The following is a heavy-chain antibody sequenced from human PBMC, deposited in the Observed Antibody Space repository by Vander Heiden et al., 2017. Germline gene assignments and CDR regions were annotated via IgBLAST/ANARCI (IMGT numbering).Heavy chain of an antibody. CDR2: IYYSGST. Sequence: QVQLQESGPGLVKPSETLSLTCTVSGGSISSYYWSWIRQPPGKGLEWIGYIYYSGSTNYNPSLKRRVTISVDTSKNQFSRKLSSVTAAETAVYYCARFEVVVAATTGVGAFDIWGQGTMVTVSS. V-gene: IGHV4-59*01. CDR1: GGSISSYY. CDR3: ARFEVVVAATTGVGAFDI. D-gene: IGHD2-15*01. J-gene: IGHJ3*02.